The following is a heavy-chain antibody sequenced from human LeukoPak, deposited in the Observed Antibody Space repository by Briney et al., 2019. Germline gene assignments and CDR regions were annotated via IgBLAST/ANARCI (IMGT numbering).Heavy chain of an antibody. CDR1: GFTFSSYS. D-gene: IGHD3-10*01. J-gene: IGHJ4*02. Sequence: GGSLRLSCAAPGFTFSSYSMNWVRQAPGKGLEWVSSISSSSSYIYYADSVKGRFTIFRDNAKNSLYLQMNSLRAEDTAVYYCARDGGDYYGSGTCGYWGQGTLVTVSS. V-gene: IGHV3-21*01. CDR2: ISSSSSYI. CDR3: ARDGGDYYGSGTCGY.